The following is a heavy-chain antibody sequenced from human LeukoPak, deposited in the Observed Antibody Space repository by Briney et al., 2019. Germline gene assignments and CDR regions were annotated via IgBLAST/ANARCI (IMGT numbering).Heavy chain of an antibody. CDR2: ISSSSSYI. D-gene: IGHD6-13*01. V-gene: IGHV3-21*01. J-gene: IGHJ1*01. CDR1: GFTFSSYS. CDR3: ARDTLDSSSWLLSPPQH. Sequence: GGSLRLSCAASGFTFSSYSMNWVRQAPGKGLEWVSSISSSSSYIYYADSVKGRFTISRDNAKNSLYLQMNSLRAEDTAVYYCARDTLDSSSWLLSPPQHWGQGTLVTVSS.